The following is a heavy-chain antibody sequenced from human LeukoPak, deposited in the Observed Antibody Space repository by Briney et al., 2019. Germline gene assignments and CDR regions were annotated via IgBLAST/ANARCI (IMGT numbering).Heavy chain of an antibody. V-gene: IGHV4-39*07. CDR1: GGSISSSNYY. D-gene: IGHD1-26*01. CDR2: IYYSGST. Sequence: SETLSLTCTVSGGSISSSNYYWGWIRQPPGKGLEWIGSIYYSGSTYYNPSLKSRVTISIDTSKKQFSLRLSSVTAADTAVYYCARGLPRFRGGGSYVDYWGQGTLVTVSS. CDR3: ARGLPRFRGGGSYVDY. J-gene: IGHJ4*02.